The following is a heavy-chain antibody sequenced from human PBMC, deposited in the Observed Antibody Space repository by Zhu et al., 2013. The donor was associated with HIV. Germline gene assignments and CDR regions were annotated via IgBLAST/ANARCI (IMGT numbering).Heavy chain of an antibody. D-gene: IGHD3-10*01. V-gene: IGHV1-2*02. CDR3: ARVFGTLGQFDY. CDR2: INPNAGGT. CDR1: GFTFTGYY. Sequence: QVQLVQSGAEVKRPGASVKVSCKSSGFTFTGYYMHWVRQAPGQGLEWMGWINPNAGGTMYPEKFQGRVTMTRDTPSNVAYMELSSLRYDDTAVYYCARVFGTLGQFDYWGQGTLVTVSS. J-gene: IGHJ4*02.